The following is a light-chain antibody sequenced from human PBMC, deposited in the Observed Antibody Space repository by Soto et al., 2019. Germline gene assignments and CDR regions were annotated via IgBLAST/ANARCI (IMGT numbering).Light chain of an antibody. CDR2: EAS. J-gene: IGKJ4*01. Sequence: DIQLTQSPSFLSASVGDRVTITCRASQDISTYLAWYQQQPGKAPKLLIYEASTLQSGVPSRFSGSGSGTEFTLTISILQAEDFATYYCQQLERYPTATFGGGTKVEIK. CDR3: QQLERYPTAT. V-gene: IGKV1-9*01. CDR1: QDISTY.